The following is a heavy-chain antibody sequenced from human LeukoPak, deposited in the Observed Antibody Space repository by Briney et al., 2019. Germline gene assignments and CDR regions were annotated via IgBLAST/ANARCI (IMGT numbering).Heavy chain of an antibody. V-gene: IGHV4-34*01. J-gene: IGHJ5*02. D-gene: IGHD3-10*01. CDR3: ARKSYDSGSMYNWFDP. CDR2: INHSGST. Sequence: SETLSLTCAVYGGSFSGYYWSWIRQPPGKGLEWIGEINHSGSTNYNPSLKSRVTISVDTSKNQFSLKLSSVTAADTAVYYCARKSYDSGSMYNWFDPWGQGTLVTVSS. CDR1: GGSFSGYY.